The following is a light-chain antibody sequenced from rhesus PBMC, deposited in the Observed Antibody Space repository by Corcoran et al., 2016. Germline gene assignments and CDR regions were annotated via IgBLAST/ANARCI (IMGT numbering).Light chain of an antibody. Sequence: EIVMTQSPATLSLSPGETATISCRTSQSVSSYLAWYQQKPGQAPRLLSYGASSRATGIPDRFSGSGFGTVFTLTVSSLEPEDFAVYYCQETSNLWTFGQGTKVEIK. CDR1: QSVSSY. J-gene: IGKJ1*01. CDR3: QETSNLWT. CDR2: GAS. V-gene: IGKV3-31*02.